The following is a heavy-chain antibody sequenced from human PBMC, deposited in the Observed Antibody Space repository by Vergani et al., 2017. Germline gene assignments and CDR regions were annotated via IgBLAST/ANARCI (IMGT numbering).Heavy chain of an antibody. CDR3: ARPSRAAGFYYYYYGMDV. CDR2: INPNRAGT. Sequence: QVQLVQSGAEVKKPGSSVTVSCKASVGPFSSYAISWVRQAPGQGLEWMGWINPNRAGTNYAQKFQGRVTMTRDTSISTAYMELSRLRSDDTAVYYCARPSRAAGFYYYYYGMDVGGQGTTVTVS. V-gene: IGHV1-2*02. D-gene: IGHD6-13*01. CDR1: VGPFSSYA. J-gene: IGHJ6*02.